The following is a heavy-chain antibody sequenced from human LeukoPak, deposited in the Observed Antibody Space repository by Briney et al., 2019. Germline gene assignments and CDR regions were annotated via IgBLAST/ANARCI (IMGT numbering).Heavy chain of an antibody. D-gene: IGHD2-8*02. CDR1: GFTFSSYA. V-gene: IGHV3-23*01. J-gene: IGHJ6*02. CDR3: ALLVVKDGMDV. CDR2: ISGSGGST. Sequence: GGSLRLSCAASGFTFSSYAMSWVRQAPGKGLEWVSAISGSGGSTYYADSVKGRFTISRDNSKNSLYLQMNSLKTEDTAVYYCALLVVKDGMDVWGQGTTVTVSS.